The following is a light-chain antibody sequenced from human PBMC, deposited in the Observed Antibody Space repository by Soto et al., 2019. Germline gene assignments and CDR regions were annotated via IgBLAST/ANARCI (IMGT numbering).Light chain of an antibody. CDR2: HAS. CDR3: QNYYSAAFT. Sequence: DIQMTQFPSSLSASVGDRVTITCQASQDIENYFAWYQQRPGKVPKLLIYHASTLQPGVPSRFSGSGSRTDFTLTISRLQPEDVATYYCQNYYSAAFTFGPGTKVDIK. J-gene: IGKJ3*01. V-gene: IGKV1-27*01. CDR1: QDIENY.